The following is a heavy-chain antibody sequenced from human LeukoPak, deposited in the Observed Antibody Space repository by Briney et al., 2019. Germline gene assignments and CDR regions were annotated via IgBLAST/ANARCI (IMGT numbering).Heavy chain of an antibody. CDR1: GFTFSSYA. V-gene: IGHV3-23*01. J-gene: IGHJ3*02. Sequence: PGGSLRLSCAASGFTFSSYAMSWVRQAPGKGLEWVPAISGSGGDTYYVDSVKGRFTISRDNSKNTLCLQMNSLRAEDTAVYYCAKDWIIPSPNDAFDIWGQGTMVTVSS. CDR2: ISGSGGDT. CDR3: AKDWIIPSPNDAFDI. D-gene: IGHD2-2*03.